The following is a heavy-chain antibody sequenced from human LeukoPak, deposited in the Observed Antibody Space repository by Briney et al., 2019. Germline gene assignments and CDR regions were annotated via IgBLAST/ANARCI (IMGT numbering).Heavy chain of an antibody. J-gene: IGHJ4*02. Sequence: SQTLSLTCTVSGGSISSGTYYWSWIRQHPGKGLEWIGYIYNSGSTYYNPSLKSRVTMSVDTSKNQFSLKLSSVTAADTAVYYCARETYYYDSSGYYLPGYFDYWGQGTLVTVSS. D-gene: IGHD3-22*01. CDR2: IYNSGST. CDR3: ARETYYYDSSGYYLPGYFDY. CDR1: GGSISSGTYY. V-gene: IGHV4-31*03.